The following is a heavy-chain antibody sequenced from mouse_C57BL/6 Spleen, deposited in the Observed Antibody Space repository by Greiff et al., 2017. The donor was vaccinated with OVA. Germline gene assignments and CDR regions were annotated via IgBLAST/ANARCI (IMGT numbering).Heavy chain of an antibody. CDR2: IWSGGST. D-gene: IGHD2-2*01. CDR1: GFSLTSYG. Sequence: QVQLKESGPGLVQPSQSLSITCTVSGFSLTSYGVHWVRQSPGKGLEWLGVIWSGGSTDYNAAFISRLSISKDNSKSQVFVKMNSLQADDTAIYYCARTAGNDGGYFDVWGTGTTVTVSS. J-gene: IGHJ1*03. V-gene: IGHV2-2*01. CDR3: ARTAGNDGGYFDV.